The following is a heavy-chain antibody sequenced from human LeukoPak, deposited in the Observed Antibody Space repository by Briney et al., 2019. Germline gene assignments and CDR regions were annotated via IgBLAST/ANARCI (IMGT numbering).Heavy chain of an antibody. V-gene: IGHV3-23*01. J-gene: IGHJ3*02. CDR2: ISGSGGST. Sequence: GGSLRLSCAASGFTFSSYAMSWVRQAPGKELEWVSAISGSGGSTYYADSVKGRFTITRDNSKNTLYLQMNSLRAEDTAVYYCAKGYYDSSGSYDAFDIWGQGTMVTVSS. CDR3: AKGYYDSSGSYDAFDI. D-gene: IGHD3-22*01. CDR1: GFTFSSYA.